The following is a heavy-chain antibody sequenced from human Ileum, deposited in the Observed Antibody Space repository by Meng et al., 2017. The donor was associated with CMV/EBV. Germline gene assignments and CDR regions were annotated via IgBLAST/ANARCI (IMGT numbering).Heavy chain of an antibody. Sequence: SGAASGFSFSDNWMAWVGQAQGKGLEWVASIRPDGSEKKYVDSLRGRFTISRDNAKNSLYLQMNSLRVEDTAMYYCARGVGWGRFDAWGQGTLVTVSS. D-gene: IGHD6-19*01. V-gene: IGHV3-7*03. CDR3: ARGVGWGRFDA. J-gene: IGHJ5*02. CDR1: GFSFSDNW. CDR2: IRPDGSEK.